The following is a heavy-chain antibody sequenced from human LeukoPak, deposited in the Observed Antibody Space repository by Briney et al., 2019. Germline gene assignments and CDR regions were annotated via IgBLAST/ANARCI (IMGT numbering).Heavy chain of an antibody. CDR3: AVHNGDY. CDR2: IKEDGGEK. Sequence: GGSLRLSCAASGFTFSSYSLNWARQAPGKGLEWVATIKEDGGEKYYVDSVKGRFTISRDNAKNSLFLQMNSLRAEDTAVYYCAVHNGDYWGQGTLVTVSP. D-gene: IGHD2-8*01. V-gene: IGHV3-7*05. J-gene: IGHJ4*02. CDR1: GFTFSSYS.